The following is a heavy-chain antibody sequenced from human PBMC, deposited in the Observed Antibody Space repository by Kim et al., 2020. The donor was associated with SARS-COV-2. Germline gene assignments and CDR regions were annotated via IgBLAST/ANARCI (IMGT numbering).Heavy chain of an antibody. CDR3: ARDWVYLYGSGSSPVVPFDF. V-gene: IGHV1-18*01. CDR1: GYTFTNFG. J-gene: IGHJ3*01. CDR2: ISTYTGKT. Sequence: ASVKVSCKASGYTFTNFGVSWVRQAPGQGLEWMGWISTYTGKTNVAQKFQDKVTMITDSSTSTAYMNLRSLRFDDTAVYYCARDWVYLYGSGSSPVVPFDFWGQGTMVIVSS. D-gene: IGHD3-10*01.